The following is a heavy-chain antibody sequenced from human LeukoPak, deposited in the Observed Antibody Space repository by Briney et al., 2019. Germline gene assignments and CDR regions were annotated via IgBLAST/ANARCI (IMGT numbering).Heavy chain of an antibody. CDR2: FDPEDGET. D-gene: IGHD3-3*01. J-gene: IGHJ1*01. Sequence: ASVKVSCKVSGYTLTELSMHWVRQAPGKGLEWMGGFDPEDGETIYAQKFQGRVTMTEDTSTDTAYMELSSLRSEDTAVYYCATVGDRFLEWLLYFQHWGQGTLVTVSS. CDR1: GYTLTELS. V-gene: IGHV1-24*01. CDR3: ATVGDRFLEWLLYFQH.